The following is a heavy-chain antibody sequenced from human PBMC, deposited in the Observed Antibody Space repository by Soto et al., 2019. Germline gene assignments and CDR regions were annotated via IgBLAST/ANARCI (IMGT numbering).Heavy chain of an antibody. J-gene: IGHJ4*02. Sequence: QITLKESGPTVVKPTQTLMLTCTFSGFSLSTSGVGVGWIRQPPGKALEWLALIYWDDDKRYSPSLKSRVTNTKATSKNQVVLTMINMDPVDPPKHYCATPGHGSYYYFDYWGQGTLVTVSS. CDR2: IYWDDDK. CDR3: ATPGHGSYYYFDY. V-gene: IGHV2-5*02. CDR1: GFSLSTSGVG. D-gene: IGHD3-10*01.